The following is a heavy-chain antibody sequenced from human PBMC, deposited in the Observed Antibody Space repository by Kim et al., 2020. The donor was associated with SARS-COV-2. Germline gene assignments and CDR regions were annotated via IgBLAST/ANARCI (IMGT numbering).Heavy chain of an antibody. J-gene: IGHJ4*01. CDR2: SRNKANSYTT. D-gene: IGHD3-22*01. Sequence: GGSLRLSCAASGFTFSDYYMDWVRQAPETGLEWVGRSRNKANSYTTEYAAPVKGRFTISRDDSKNSLYLQLNSLKTEDTAVYYCSRAYDGGGYGFHYWG. V-gene: IGHV3-72*01. CDR3: SRAYDGGGYGFHY. CDR1: GFTFSDYY.